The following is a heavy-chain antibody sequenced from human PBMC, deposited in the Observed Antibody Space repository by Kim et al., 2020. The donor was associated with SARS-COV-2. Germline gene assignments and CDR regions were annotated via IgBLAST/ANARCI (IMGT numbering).Heavy chain of an antibody. J-gene: IGHJ4*02. CDR1: GGSISSSSYY. V-gene: IGHV4-39*07. CDR3: TRAFLYGSGRVN. D-gene: IGHD3-10*01. Sequence: SETLSPTCTVSGGSISSSSYYRGWIRQPPGKGLEWIGSIYYSGSTHYNPSPKSRVTIIVDTSKNKFSLKLSYVTTPDKAVLYRTRAFLYGSGRVNWGQG. CDR2: IYYSGST.